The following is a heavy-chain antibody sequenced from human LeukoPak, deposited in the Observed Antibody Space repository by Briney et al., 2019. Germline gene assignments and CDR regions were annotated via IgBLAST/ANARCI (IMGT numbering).Heavy chain of an antibody. V-gene: IGHV3-30*18. CDR2: ISYDGSNK. CDR3: AKSKKPSAAAGHFDY. J-gene: IGHJ4*02. D-gene: IGHD6-13*01. Sequence: PGRSLRLSCAASGFTFSSYAMHWVRQAPGKGLEWVAVISYDGSNKYYADSVKGRFTISRDNSKNTLYLQMNSLRAEDTAVYYCAKSKKPSAAAGHFDYWGQGTLVTVSS. CDR1: GFTFSSYA.